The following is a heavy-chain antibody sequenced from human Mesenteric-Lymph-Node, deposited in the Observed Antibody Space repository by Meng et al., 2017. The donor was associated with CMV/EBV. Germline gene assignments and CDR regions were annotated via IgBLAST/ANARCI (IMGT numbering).Heavy chain of an antibody. Sequence: GESLKISCAASGFTFSSYSMNWVRQAPGKGLEWVSYISSSSSTIYYADSVKGRFTISRDNAKDSLYLQMNSLRAEDTAVYYCARGYGDHGKYYFDYWGQGTLVTVSS. J-gene: IGHJ4*02. CDR1: GFTFSSYS. D-gene: IGHD4-17*01. V-gene: IGHV3-48*04. CDR2: ISSSSSTI. CDR3: ARGYGDHGKYYFDY.